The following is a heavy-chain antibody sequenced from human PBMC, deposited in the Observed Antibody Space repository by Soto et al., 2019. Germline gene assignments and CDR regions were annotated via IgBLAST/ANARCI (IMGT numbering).Heavy chain of an antibody. CDR3: ASWGYSYGPYYYYGMDV. D-gene: IGHD5-18*01. CDR2: IIPIFGTA. CDR1: GGTFSSYA. J-gene: IGHJ6*02. V-gene: IGHV1-69*13. Sequence: ASVKVSCKASGGTFSSYAISWVRQAPGQGLEWMGGIIPIFGTANYAQKFQGRVTITADESTSTAYMELSSLRSEDTAVYYCASWGYSYGPYYYYGMDVWGQGTTVTVSS.